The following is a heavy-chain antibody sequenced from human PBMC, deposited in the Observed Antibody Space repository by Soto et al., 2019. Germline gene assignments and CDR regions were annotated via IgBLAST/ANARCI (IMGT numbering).Heavy chain of an antibody. CDR1: GGSISGYF. Sequence: QLQLQESGPGLVKPSETLSLICTVSGGSISGYFWSWVRQPAGKGLEWIGRIYSAGSTNYNPSLKSRVTMSVDTSQNQFSLKLTSVTAADTAMYYCGRGDVFDIWGRGTMVTVSS. V-gene: IGHV4-4*07. J-gene: IGHJ3*02. CDR2: IYSAGST. CDR3: GRGDVFDI. D-gene: IGHD3-16*01.